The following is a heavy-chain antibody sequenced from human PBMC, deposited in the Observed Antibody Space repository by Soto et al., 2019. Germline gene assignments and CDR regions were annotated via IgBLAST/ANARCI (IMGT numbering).Heavy chain of an antibody. J-gene: IGHJ5*02. CDR1: GYTFTSYG. V-gene: IGHV1-18*01. D-gene: IGHD1-26*01. Sequence: ASVKVSCKASGYTFTSYGISWVRQAPGQGLEWMGWISAYNGNTNYAQKLQGIVTMTTDTSTSTAYMELRSLRSDDTAVYYCARVRRYLKSNWFDPWGQGTLVTVSS. CDR2: ISAYNGNT. CDR3: ARVRRYLKSNWFDP.